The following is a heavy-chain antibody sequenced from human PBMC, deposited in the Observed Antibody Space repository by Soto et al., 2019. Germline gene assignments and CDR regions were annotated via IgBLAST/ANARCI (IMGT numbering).Heavy chain of an antibody. V-gene: IGHV6-1*01. Sequence: SQTLSLTFAISGDSVSSNSSAWNWISQSPSRGLEWLGRTYYRSKWYNDYAVSVKSRITINPDTSKNQFSLQLNSVTPEDTAVYYCAREGIAVADFDYWGQGTLVTVSS. CDR1: GDSVSSNSSA. CDR2: TYYRSKWYN. J-gene: IGHJ4*02. CDR3: AREGIAVADFDY. D-gene: IGHD6-19*01.